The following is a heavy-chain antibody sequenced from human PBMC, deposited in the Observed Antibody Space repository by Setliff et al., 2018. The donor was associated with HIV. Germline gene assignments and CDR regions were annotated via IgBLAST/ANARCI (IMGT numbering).Heavy chain of an antibody. Sequence: PSETLSLTCTVSGGSISSSSLYWGWIGQPPGKGLQWIGSIFDSGATYYNASLRSRVTMSVDTSKNQFSLKLRSVTAADTAVYYCARSPAAEGYWGQGTLVTVSS. CDR3: ARSPAAEGY. J-gene: IGHJ4*02. CDR2: IFDSGAT. V-gene: IGHV4-39*01. CDR1: GGSISSSSLY. D-gene: IGHD6-13*01.